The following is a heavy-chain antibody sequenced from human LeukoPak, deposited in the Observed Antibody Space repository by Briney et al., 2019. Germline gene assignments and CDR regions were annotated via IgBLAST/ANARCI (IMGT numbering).Heavy chain of an antibody. J-gene: IGHJ5*02. CDR3: ARVRISRSRYNWNYVWFDP. CDR1: GYTFTSYD. D-gene: IGHD1-7*01. CDR2: MNPNSGNT. V-gene: IGHV1-8*01. Sequence: GASVKVSCKASGYTFTSYDINWVRQATGHGLEWMGWMNPNSGNTGYAQKFQGRVTMTRNTSISTAYMELSSLRSEDTAVYYCARVRISRSRYNWNYVWFDPWGQGTLVTVSS.